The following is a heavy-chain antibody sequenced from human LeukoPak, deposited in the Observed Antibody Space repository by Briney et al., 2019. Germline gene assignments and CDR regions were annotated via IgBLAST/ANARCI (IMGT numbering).Heavy chain of an antibody. V-gene: IGHV3-49*03. J-gene: IGHJ4*02. CDR1: GFTFGDYG. D-gene: IGHD3-3*01. CDR2: IRSKPYGGTT. Sequence: PGGSLRLSCIASGFTFGDYGMIWFRQAPGKGLEWVAFIRSKPYGGTTEHAASVKDRFAISRDDSKSIAYLQMNSLKTEDTAVYYCSRAPGTLSRVVYFDYWGQGTLVTVSS. CDR3: SRAPGTLSRVVYFDY.